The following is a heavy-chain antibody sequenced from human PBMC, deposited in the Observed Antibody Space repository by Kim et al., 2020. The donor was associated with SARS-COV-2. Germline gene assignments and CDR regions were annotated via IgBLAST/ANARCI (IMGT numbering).Heavy chain of an antibody. Sequence: ADSVKGRFTISRDNSKNSLYLQMNSLRTEDTALYYCAKDRRITIFGVVTYWGQGTLVTVSS. D-gene: IGHD3-3*01. CDR3: AKDRRITIFGVVTY. J-gene: IGHJ4*02. V-gene: IGHV3-43*01.